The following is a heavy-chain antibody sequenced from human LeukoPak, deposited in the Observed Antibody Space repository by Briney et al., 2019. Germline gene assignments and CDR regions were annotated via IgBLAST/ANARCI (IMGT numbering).Heavy chain of an antibody. V-gene: IGHV3-23*01. Sequence: GGSLRLSCAASGFTFSSYAMSWVRQAPGKGLEWVSAISGSGGSTYYADSVKGRFTISRDNSKNTLYLQMNSLRAEDTAAYYCAKATMIVVVMAFDYWGQGTLVTVSS. J-gene: IGHJ4*02. D-gene: IGHD3-22*01. CDR2: ISGSGGST. CDR1: GFTFSSYA. CDR3: AKATMIVVVMAFDY.